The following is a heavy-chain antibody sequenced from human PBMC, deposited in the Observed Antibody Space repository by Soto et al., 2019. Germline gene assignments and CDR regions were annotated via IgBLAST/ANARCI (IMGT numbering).Heavy chain of an antibody. Sequence: ASVKVSCKASGYTFTGYYMHWVRQAPGQGLEWMGWINPNSGGTNYAQKFQGWVTMTRDTSISTAYMELSRLRSDDTAVYYCARSRYYDSSGDNKPYGMDVWGQGTTVTVSS. D-gene: IGHD3-22*01. CDR2: INPNSGGT. J-gene: IGHJ6*02. V-gene: IGHV1-2*04. CDR3: ARSRYYDSSGDNKPYGMDV. CDR1: GYTFTGYY.